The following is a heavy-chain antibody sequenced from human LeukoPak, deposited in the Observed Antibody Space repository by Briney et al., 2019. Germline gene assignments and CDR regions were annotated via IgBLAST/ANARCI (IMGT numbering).Heavy chain of an antibody. CDR3: ARSPYDSSGYSSVLFDY. D-gene: IGHD3-22*01. Sequence: SETLSLTCTVSGDSINNYYWSWIRQPAGKGLEWIGRIYTSGSTNYNPSLKSRVTMSVDTSKNQFSLKLSSVTAADTAVYYCARSPYDSSGYSSVLFDYWGQGTLVTVSS. J-gene: IGHJ4*02. CDR2: IYTSGST. CDR1: GDSINNYY. V-gene: IGHV4-4*07.